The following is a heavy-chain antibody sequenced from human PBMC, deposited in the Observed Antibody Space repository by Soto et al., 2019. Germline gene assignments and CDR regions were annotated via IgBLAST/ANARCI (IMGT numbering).Heavy chain of an antibody. Sequence: EVQLLESGGGLVQPGGSLRLSCAASGFTFSNYAMTWVRQAPGRGLEWVAAITGSGGKTYSANSVKGRFTVSRDNSKNTLYLQMNNLIAEDTAVYYCAKCALEWLRTSCDCWGQGSRVAVSS. J-gene: IGHJ4*02. CDR1: GFTFSNYA. V-gene: IGHV3-23*01. CDR2: ITGSGGKT. D-gene: IGHD5-12*01. CDR3: AKCALEWLRTSCDC.